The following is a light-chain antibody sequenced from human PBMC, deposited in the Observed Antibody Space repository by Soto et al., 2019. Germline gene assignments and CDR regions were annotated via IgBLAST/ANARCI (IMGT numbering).Light chain of an antibody. Sequence: QSVLTQPPSVSGAPGQRVTISCTGSSSNIGAGYDVHWYQQVPGTAPKLLIYGNTNRPSGVPDRFTGSKSGTSASLAITGLQAEDEADYHCQSYDSSLSGSYVFGTGTKLTVL. V-gene: IGLV1-40*01. CDR1: SSNIGAGYD. CDR2: GNT. J-gene: IGLJ1*01. CDR3: QSYDSSLSGSYV.